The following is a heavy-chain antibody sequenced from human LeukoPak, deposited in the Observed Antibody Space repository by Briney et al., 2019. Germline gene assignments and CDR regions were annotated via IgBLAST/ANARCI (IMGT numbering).Heavy chain of an antibody. J-gene: IGHJ1*01. CDR2: IYYSGST. CDR3: ARRDDYGGLGYFQH. D-gene: IGHD4-23*01. V-gene: IGHV4-39*01. CDR1: GGSISSSSYY. Sequence: SETLSLTCTVSGGSISSSSYYWGWIRQPPGKGLEWIVSIYYSGSTYYNPSLKSRVTISVDTSKNQFSLKLSSVTAADTAVYYCARRDDYGGLGYFQHWGQGTLVTVSS.